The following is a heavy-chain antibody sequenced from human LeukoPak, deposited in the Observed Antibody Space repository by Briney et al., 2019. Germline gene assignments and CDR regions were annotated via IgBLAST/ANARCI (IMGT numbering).Heavy chain of an antibody. D-gene: IGHD3-10*01. J-gene: IGHJ4*02. Sequence: PSETLSLTCSVSGGSISSGTYYWSWIRQPAGKGLEWIGRINTSGTTNYDPSLKSRVTISVDTSKNQFSLKLNSVTAADTAVYYCARESITMVRGPGGAYFDYWGQGTLVTVSS. V-gene: IGHV4-61*02. CDR1: GGSISSGTYY. CDR3: ARESITMVRGPGGAYFDY. CDR2: INTSGTT.